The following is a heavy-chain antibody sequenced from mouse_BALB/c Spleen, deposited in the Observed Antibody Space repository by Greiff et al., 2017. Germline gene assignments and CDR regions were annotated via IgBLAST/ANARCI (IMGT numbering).Heavy chain of an antibody. CDR3: ARGDSWFAY. J-gene: IGHJ3*01. CDR1: GYSFTSYW. Sequence: QVQLQQSGPQLVRPGASVKISCKASGYSFTSYWMHWVKQRPGQGLEWIGMIDPSDSETRLNQKFKDKATLTVDKSSSTAYMQLSSPTSEDSAVYYCARGDSWFAYWGQGTLVTVSA. V-gene: IGHV1S127*01. CDR2: IDPSDSET.